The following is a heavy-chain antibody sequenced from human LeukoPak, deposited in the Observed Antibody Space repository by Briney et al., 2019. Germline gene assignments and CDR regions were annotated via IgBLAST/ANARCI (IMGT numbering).Heavy chain of an antibody. Sequence: SETLSLTCAVYGGSFSGYYWSWIRQPPGKGLEWIGEINHSGSTYYNPSLKSRVTISVDTSKNQFSLKLSSVTAADTAVYYCARGVSNCLDYWGQGTLVTVSS. CDR1: GGSFSGYY. CDR2: INHSGST. CDR3: ARGVSNCLDY. D-gene: IGHD4-11*01. J-gene: IGHJ4*02. V-gene: IGHV4-34*09.